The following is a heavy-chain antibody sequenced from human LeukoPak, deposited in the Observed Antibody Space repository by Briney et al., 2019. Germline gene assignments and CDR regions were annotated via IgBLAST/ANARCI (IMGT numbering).Heavy chain of an antibody. CDR3: AREKASLEWLSAGRSDGYYMDV. D-gene: IGHD3-3*02. CDR2: ISSSRSYR. V-gene: IGHV3-21*01. J-gene: IGHJ6*03. Sequence: NPGEALRLSCSASGFTFISYSMNWVRQAPGKGLEWDSSISSSRSYRYYADSVKGRFTSSRDNAKHYLYLQMDSLRAGDAAVYYWAREKASLEWLSAGRSDGYYMDVWGKGTPVTVSS. CDR1: GFTFISYS.